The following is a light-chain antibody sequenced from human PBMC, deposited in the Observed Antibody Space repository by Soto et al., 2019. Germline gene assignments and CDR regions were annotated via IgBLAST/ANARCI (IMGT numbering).Light chain of an antibody. CDR3: CSYTSSSTPYV. J-gene: IGLJ1*01. CDR2: DVT. CDR1: SSDVGGYNY. V-gene: IGLV2-14*01. Sequence: QSVLTQPASVSGSPGQSITISCTGTSSDVGGYNYVSWYQQHPGKAPKLIIYDVTDRPSGVSNRFSGSKSGNTASLTISGLQAEDEADYFCCSYTSSSTPYVFGTGTKVTV.